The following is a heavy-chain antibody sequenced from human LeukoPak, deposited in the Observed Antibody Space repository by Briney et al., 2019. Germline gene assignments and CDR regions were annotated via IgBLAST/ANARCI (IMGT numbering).Heavy chain of an antibody. D-gene: IGHD6-19*01. Sequence: GGSLRLSCAASGFTFSTHDVNWVRQAPGKGLEWVSFINSRSSTIYYADSVKGRFTISRDNAKNSLYLQMNSLRAEDTAVYYCARWVAVAGVNWFDPWGQGTLVTVSS. CDR3: ARWVAVAGVNWFDP. J-gene: IGHJ5*02. CDR1: GFTFSTHD. V-gene: IGHV3-48*04. CDR2: INSRSSTI.